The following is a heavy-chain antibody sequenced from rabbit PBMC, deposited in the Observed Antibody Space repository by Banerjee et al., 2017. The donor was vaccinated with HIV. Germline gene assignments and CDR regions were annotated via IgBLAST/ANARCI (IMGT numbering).Heavy chain of an antibody. V-gene: IGHV1S40*01. J-gene: IGHJ4*01. CDR1: GFSFSSSYY. D-gene: IGHD4-2*01. CDR2: IYTSTGGS. CDR3: ARNWPGSTNWDL. Sequence: QSLEESGGDLVKPGASLTLTCKASGFSFSSSYYMCWVRQAPGKGLEWIACIYTSTGGSYYASWAKGRFTISSHNAQNTLYLQLNSLTAADTATYFCARNWPGSTNWDLWGQGTLVTVS.